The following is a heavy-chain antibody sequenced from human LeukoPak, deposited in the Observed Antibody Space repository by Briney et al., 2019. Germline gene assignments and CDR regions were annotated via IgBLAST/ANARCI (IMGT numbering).Heavy chain of an antibody. J-gene: IGHJ3*02. CDR1: GFTVSSNY. V-gene: IGHV3-66*01. CDR3: ASGIAAAGSDAFDI. CDR2: IYSGGST. D-gene: IGHD6-13*01. Sequence: GGSLRLSCAASGFTVSSNYMSWVRQAPGKGLEWVSVIYSGGSTYYADSVKGRFTISRDNSKNTLYLQMNSLRAEDTAVYYCASGIAAAGSDAFDIWGQGTMVTVSS.